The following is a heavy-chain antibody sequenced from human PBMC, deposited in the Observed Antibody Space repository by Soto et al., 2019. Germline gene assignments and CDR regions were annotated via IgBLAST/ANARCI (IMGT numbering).Heavy chain of an antibody. CDR3: ARHTTYYDFWSGYWNYYYGMDV. CDR1: GGSISSSSYY. V-gene: IGHV4-39*01. D-gene: IGHD3-3*01. CDR2: IYYSGST. Sequence: PSETLPLTCTVSGGSISSSSYYWGWIRQPPGKGLEWIGSIYYSGSTYYNPSLKSRVTISVDTSKNQFSLKLSSVTAADTAVYYCARHTTYYDFWSGYWNYYYGMDVWGQGTTVT. J-gene: IGHJ6*02.